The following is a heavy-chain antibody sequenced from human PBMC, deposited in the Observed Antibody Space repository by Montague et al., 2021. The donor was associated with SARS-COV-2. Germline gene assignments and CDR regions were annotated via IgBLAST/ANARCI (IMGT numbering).Heavy chain of an antibody. J-gene: IGHJ6*03. CDR3: ARGRTLNYYYYMDV. D-gene: IGHD2-15*01. CDR1: GGSFSGYY. Sequence: SETLSLTCAVYGGSFSGYYWIWIRQSPGKGLEWIGEINHSGSTNYNPSLKSRVTISVDTSKNQFSLKLSSVTAADTAVYYCARGRTLNYYYYMDVWDKGTTVTVSS. CDR2: INHSGST. V-gene: IGHV4-34*01.